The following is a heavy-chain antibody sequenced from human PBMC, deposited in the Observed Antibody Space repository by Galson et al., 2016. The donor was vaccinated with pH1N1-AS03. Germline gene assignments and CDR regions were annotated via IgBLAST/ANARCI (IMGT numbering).Heavy chain of an antibody. CDR1: GFTFRSYW. V-gene: IGHV3-21*01. CDR2: ISSANSYI. CDR3: ARELESSTSPPFDF. Sequence: SLRLSCAASGFTFRSYWMSWVRQAPGKGLEWVSSISSANSYIYYADSLKGRFTISRDNAKKSLYLEMNSLRAEDTAVYYCARELESSTSPPFDFWGQGTLVTVSS. D-gene: IGHD1-1*01. J-gene: IGHJ4*02.